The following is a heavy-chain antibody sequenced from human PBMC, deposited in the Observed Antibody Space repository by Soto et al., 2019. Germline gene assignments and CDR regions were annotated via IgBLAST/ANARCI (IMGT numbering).Heavy chain of an antibody. CDR1: GYTFTSYG. Sequence: GASVKVSCKASGYTFTSYGISWVRQAPGQGLEWMGWISAYNGNTNYAQKLQDRVTMTTDTSTSTAYMELRSLRSDDTAVYYCAREGYSSIWYDIEYGMDGWGQGTTVTVSS. J-gene: IGHJ6*02. CDR2: ISAYNGNT. D-gene: IGHD6-13*01. CDR3: AREGYSSIWYDIEYGMDG. V-gene: IGHV1-18*01.